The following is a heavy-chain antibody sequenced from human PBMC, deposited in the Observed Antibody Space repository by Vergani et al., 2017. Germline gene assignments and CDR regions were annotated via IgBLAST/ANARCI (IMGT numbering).Heavy chain of an antibody. J-gene: IGHJ3*02. CDR1: GFTFSSYG. D-gene: IGHD4-17*01. V-gene: IGHV3-30*03. Sequence: QVQLVESGGGVVQPGRSLRLSCAASGFTFSSYGMHWVRQAPGKGLEWVAVISYDGSNKYYADSVKGRFTISRDNAKNSLYLQMNSLRAEDTAVYYCASGKLYGDAFDIWGQGTMVTVSS. CDR2: ISYDGSNK. CDR3: ASGKLYGDAFDI.